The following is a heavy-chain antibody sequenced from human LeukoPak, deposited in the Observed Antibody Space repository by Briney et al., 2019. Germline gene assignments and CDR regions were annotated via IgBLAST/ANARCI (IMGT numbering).Heavy chain of an antibody. D-gene: IGHD3-10*01. CDR2: INHSGST. J-gene: IGHJ5*02. CDR1: GGSFSGYY. CDR3: AREPVRGVIILYNWFDP. V-gene: IGHV4-34*01. Sequence: SETLSLTCAVYGGSFSGYYWSWIRQPPGKGLEWIGEINHSGSTNYNPSLKSRVTISVDTSKNQFSLKLSSVTAADTAVYYCAREPVRGVIILYNWFDPWGQGTLVTVSS.